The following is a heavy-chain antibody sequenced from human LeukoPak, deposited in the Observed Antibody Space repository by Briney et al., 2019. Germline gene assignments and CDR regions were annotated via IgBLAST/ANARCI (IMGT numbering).Heavy chain of an antibody. D-gene: IGHD4-23*01. Sequence: SETLSLTCTVSGGSISTQYWTWIRQPPGKRLEWLGYMYFNGDTNYNPSLESRVTIPLGPSKNQFSLKLTSVTAADTAVYYCAREGNDYGANSIDYWGQGILVTVSS. V-gene: IGHV4-59*11. CDR1: GGSISTQY. CDR3: AREGNDYGANSIDY. CDR2: MYFNGDT. J-gene: IGHJ4*02.